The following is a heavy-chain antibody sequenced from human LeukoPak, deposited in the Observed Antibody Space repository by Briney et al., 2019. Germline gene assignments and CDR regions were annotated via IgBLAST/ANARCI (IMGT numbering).Heavy chain of an antibody. V-gene: IGHV3-23*01. Sequence: GGSLRLSCAASGFTFSSYAMSWVRQAPGKGLEWVSGTSGSGGSTDDADSVKGRFTISRDNSKNTLYLQMNSLRAEDTAVYYCAKEGGDYYYDSSGYYYVRYFDYWGQGTLVTVSS. J-gene: IGHJ4*02. CDR3: AKEGGDYYYDSSGYYYVRYFDY. CDR1: GFTFSSYA. D-gene: IGHD3-22*01. CDR2: TSGSGGST.